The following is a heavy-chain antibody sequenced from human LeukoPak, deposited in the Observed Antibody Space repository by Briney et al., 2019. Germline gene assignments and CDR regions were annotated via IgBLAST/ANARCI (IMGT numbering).Heavy chain of an antibody. Sequence: ASVKVSCKASGYTFTSYYMHWVRQAPGQGLEWMGIINPSGGSTSYAQKFQGRVTMTRDTSTSTVYMELSSLRSEDTAVYYCARVSVVGSSGYYGYFDYWGQGTLVTVSS. D-gene: IGHD3-22*01. CDR3: ARVSVVGSSGYYGYFDY. V-gene: IGHV1-46*01. J-gene: IGHJ4*02. CDR2: INPSGGST. CDR1: GYTFTSYY.